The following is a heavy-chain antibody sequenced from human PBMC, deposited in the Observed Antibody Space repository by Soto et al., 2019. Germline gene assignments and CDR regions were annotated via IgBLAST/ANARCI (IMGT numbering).Heavy chain of an antibody. CDR3: ARDGRDDFWTGWGMDV. V-gene: IGHV1-69*06. CDR2: IIPIFGTA. J-gene: IGHJ6*02. CDR1: GGTFSSYA. Sequence: SVKVSCKASGGTFSSYAISWVRQAPGQGLEWMGGIIPIFGTANYAQKFQGRVTITADKSTSTAYMELSSLRSEDTAVYYCARDGRDDFWTGWGMDVRGQGTPVTVSS. D-gene: IGHD3-3*01.